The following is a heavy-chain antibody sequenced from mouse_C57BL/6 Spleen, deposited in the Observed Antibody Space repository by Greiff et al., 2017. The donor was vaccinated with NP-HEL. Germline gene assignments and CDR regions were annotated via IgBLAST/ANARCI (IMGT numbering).Heavy chain of an antibody. CDR3: ARGATVVARYAMDY. CDR1: GYTFTDYY. V-gene: IGHV1-19*01. D-gene: IGHD1-1*01. Sequence: VHVKQSGPVLVKPGASVQMSCKASGYTFTDYYMNWVKPSHGKSLEWIGVITPYNGGTSYNTKFKGKATLTVDKSSSTAYMELNSLTSEDSAVYYCARGATVVARYAMDYWGQGTSVTVSS. CDR2: ITPYNGGT. J-gene: IGHJ4*01.